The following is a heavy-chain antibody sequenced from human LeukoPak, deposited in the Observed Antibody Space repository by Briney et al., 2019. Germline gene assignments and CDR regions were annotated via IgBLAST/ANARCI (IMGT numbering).Heavy chain of an antibody. J-gene: IGHJ4*02. V-gene: IGHV2-5*02. D-gene: IGHD6-19*01. CDR2: IYWDDDK. CDR3: AHIVWTRSCWRYYFDY. Sequence: SGPTLVNPTQTLTLTCTFSGFSLRSSGVGVGWIRQPPGKALEWLALIYWDDDKRYNPSLKNRLTITKDTSKNQVVLTMTNMDPVDTATYYSAHIVWTRSCWRYYFDYWGQGTLVTVSA. CDR1: GFSLRSSGVG.